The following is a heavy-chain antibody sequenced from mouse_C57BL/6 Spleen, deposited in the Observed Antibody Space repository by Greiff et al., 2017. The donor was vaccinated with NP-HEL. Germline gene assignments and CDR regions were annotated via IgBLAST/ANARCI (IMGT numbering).Heavy chain of an antibody. CDR1: GYTFTSYW. CDR2: IYPSDSET. Sequence: VQLQQPGAELVRPGSSVKLSCTASGYTFTSYWMDWVKQRPGQGLEWIGNIYPSDSETHYNQKFKDKATLTVDKTSSTAYMQLSSLTSEDSAVYYCASGGSSYVGWYFDVWGTGTTVTVSS. J-gene: IGHJ1*03. D-gene: IGHD1-1*01. V-gene: IGHV1-61*01. CDR3: ASGGSSYVGWYFDV.